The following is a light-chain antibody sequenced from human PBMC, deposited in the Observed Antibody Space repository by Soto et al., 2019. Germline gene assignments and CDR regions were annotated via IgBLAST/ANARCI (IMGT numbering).Light chain of an antibody. J-gene: IGKJ1*01. Sequence: DIQITQSPSALSASVGDRVTITGRASQSISIWLAWYQQKPGKAPKLLIYKASSLESGVPSRFSGSGSGTEFTLTISSLQPDDFATYYCQQYNSYSWTFGQGTKVDIK. CDR3: QQYNSYSWT. CDR2: KAS. V-gene: IGKV1-5*03. CDR1: QSISIW.